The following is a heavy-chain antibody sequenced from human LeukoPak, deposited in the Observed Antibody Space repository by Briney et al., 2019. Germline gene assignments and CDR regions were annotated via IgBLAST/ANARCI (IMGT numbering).Heavy chain of an antibody. J-gene: IGHJ4*02. CDR1: GGSISSSSYY. D-gene: IGHD2-15*01. CDR2: IYYSGST. CDR3: ARASKDVVVVASIEFFDY. Sequence: SETLSLTCTVSGGSISSSSYYWGRIRQPPGKGLEWIGSIYYSGSTYYNPSLKSRVTISVDTSKNQFSLKLTSVTAADTAVYYCARASKDVVVVASIEFFDYWGQGTLVTVSS. V-gene: IGHV4-39*07.